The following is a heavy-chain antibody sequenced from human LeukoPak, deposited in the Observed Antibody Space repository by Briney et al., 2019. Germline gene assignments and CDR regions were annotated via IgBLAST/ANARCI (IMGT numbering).Heavy chain of an antibody. CDR1: GGPISSYY. J-gene: IGHJ4*02. Sequence: PSETLSLTCTVSGGPISSYYWSWIRQPAGKGLEWIGRIYTSGSTNYNPSLKSRVTMSVDTSKNQFSLKLSSVTAADTAVYYCATALYSSGWYYFDYWGQGTLVTVSS. CDR2: IYTSGST. V-gene: IGHV4-4*07. CDR3: ATALYSSGWYYFDY. D-gene: IGHD6-19*01.